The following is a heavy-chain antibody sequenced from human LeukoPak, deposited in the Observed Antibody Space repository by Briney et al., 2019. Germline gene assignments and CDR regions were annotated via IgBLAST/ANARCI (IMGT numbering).Heavy chain of an antibody. CDR3: ARATRLEGFDP. J-gene: IGHJ5*02. Sequence: GGSLRLSCAASGLTFSSYEMNCVRQTPGKGLEWVSYISSSGSTIYYADSVKGRFTISRDNAKNSLYLQMNSLRAEDTAVYYCARATRLEGFDPWGQGTLVTVSS. V-gene: IGHV3-48*03. CDR1: GLTFSSYE. CDR2: ISSSGSTI. D-gene: IGHD6-19*01.